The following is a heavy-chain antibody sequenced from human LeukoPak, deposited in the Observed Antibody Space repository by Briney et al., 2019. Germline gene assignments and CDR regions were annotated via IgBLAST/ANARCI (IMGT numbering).Heavy chain of an antibody. D-gene: IGHD6-13*01. CDR3: ARHYSSSWYPQPDY. CDR2: IYYSGNT. J-gene: IGHJ4*02. Sequence: PSETLSLTCTVSGGSISSSTYYWGWIRQPPGKGLEWIGSIYYSGNTYYNPSLKSRVTISVDTSKNQFSLKLSSVTAADTAMYYCARHYSSSWYPQPDYWGQGTLVTVSS. V-gene: IGHV4-39*01. CDR1: GGSISSSTYY.